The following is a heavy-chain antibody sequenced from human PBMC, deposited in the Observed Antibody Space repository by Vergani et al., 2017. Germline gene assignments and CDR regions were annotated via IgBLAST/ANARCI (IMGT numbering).Heavy chain of an antibody. Sequence: QVQLQQWGAGLLKPSETLSLTCAVYGGSFSGYYWSWIRQPPGKGLEWIGEINHSGSTNYNPSLKSRVTVSVDTSKNQFSLKLSSMTAADTAMYYCAMYRRASRVYASGSIDVWGQGTIVTVSS. CDR2: INHSGST. CDR3: AMYRRASRVYASGSIDV. D-gene: IGHD2-8*01. J-gene: IGHJ3*01. V-gene: IGHV4-34*01. CDR1: GGSFSGYY.